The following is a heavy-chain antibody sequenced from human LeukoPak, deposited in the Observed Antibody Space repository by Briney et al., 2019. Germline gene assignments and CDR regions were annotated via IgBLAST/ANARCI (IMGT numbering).Heavy chain of an antibody. CDR2: ISSSGSAI. Sequence: PGGSLRLSCTASGFTFSNYEMNWVRQAPGKGLEWVSYISSSGSAIYYADSVKGRFTISRDNAKNSLYLQMNSLRAEDTAVYYCARSHIVVVPAAIMDYWGQGTLVTVSS. V-gene: IGHV3-48*03. J-gene: IGHJ4*02. CDR1: GFTFSNYE. CDR3: ARSHIVVVPAAIMDY. D-gene: IGHD2-2*01.